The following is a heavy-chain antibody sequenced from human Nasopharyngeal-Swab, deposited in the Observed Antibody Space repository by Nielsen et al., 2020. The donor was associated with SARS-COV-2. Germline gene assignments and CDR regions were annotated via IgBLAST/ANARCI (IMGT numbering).Heavy chain of an antibody. CDR1: GGSISSSNW. Sequence: GSLRLSCAVSGGSISSSNWWSWVRQPPGKGQEWIGEIYHSGSTNYNPSLKSRVTISVDTSKNQFSLKLSSVTAADTAVYYCARGFEYGSGSYYRTYYYYMDVWGKGTTVTVSS. V-gene: IGHV4-4*02. CDR3: ARGFEYGSGSYYRTYYYYMDV. D-gene: IGHD3-10*01. CDR2: IYHSGST. J-gene: IGHJ6*03.